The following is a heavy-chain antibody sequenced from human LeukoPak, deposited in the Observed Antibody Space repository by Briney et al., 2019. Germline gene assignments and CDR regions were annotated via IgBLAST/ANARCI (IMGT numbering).Heavy chain of an antibody. V-gene: IGHV1-69*05. CDR2: IIPIFGTA. D-gene: IGHD2-15*01. J-gene: IGHJ4*02. Sequence: SVKVSCKASGYTFTSYYMHWVRQAPGQGLEWMGRIIPIFGTANYAQKFQGRVTITTDESTSTAYMELSSLRSEDTAVYYCAIRSNCSGGSCYALDFDYWGQGTLVTVSS. CDR3: AIRSNCSGGSCYALDFDY. CDR1: GYTFTSYY.